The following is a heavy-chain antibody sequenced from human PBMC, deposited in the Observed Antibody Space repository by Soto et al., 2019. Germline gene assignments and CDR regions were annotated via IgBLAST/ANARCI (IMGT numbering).Heavy chain of an antibody. V-gene: IGHV4-59*01. CDR2: IYYSGST. CDR1: GGSISSYY. CDR3: ARDVGVTIFGVVKENWFDP. Sequence: SETLSLTCTVSGGSISSYYWSWIRQPPGKGLEWIGYIYYSGSTNYNPSLKSRVTISVDTSRNQFSLKLSSVTAADTAVYYCARDVGVTIFGVVKENWFDPWGQGTLVTVSS. D-gene: IGHD3-3*01. J-gene: IGHJ5*02.